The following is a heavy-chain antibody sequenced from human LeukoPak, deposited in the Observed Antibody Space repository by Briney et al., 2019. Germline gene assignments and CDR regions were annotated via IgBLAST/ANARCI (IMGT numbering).Heavy chain of an antibody. Sequence: GGSLRLSCAASGLTFSSSWMNWSRQAPGKGPEWLANINPAGSQKDYVDSVKGRFTISRDNAKDSVFLQMNNLRAEDTAVYYCARYSGSFPGWLDPWGPGTLVTVSS. CDR3: ARYSGSFPGWLDP. D-gene: IGHD1-26*01. J-gene: IGHJ5*02. CDR1: GLTFSSSW. V-gene: IGHV3-7*01. CDR2: INPAGSQK.